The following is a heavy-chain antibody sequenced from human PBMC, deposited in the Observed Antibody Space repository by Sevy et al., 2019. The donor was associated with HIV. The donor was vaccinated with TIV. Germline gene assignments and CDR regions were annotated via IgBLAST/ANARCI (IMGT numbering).Heavy chain of an antibody. CDR3: ARDGGYSIKWYPLY. J-gene: IGHJ4*01. V-gene: IGHV3-30-3*01. Sequence: GGSLRLSCAASGFAFSSHAMHWVRQAPGKGLEWVGVISYDGTGTFYAASVRGRFTISRDNSKNMLSLQINRLRPEDTAVYYCARDGGYSIKWYPLYWGQGTLVTVSS. D-gene: IGHD6-13*01. CDR1: GFAFSSHA. CDR2: ISYDGTGT.